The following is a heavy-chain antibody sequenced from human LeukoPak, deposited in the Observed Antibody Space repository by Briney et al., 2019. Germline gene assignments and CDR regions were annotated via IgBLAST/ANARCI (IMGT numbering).Heavy chain of an antibody. Sequence: GGSLRLSCAASGFTFSSYAMSWVRQAPGKGLEWVSAISGSGGSTYYADSVKGRFTISRDNSKNTLYLQMNSLRAEDTAVYYCAKDSSGRGFYGSGSIWAPREATFNYFDYWGQGTLVTVSS. V-gene: IGHV3-23*01. CDR3: AKDSSGRGFYGSGSIWAPREATFNYFDY. J-gene: IGHJ4*02. CDR2: ISGSGGST. CDR1: GFTFSSYA. D-gene: IGHD3-10*01.